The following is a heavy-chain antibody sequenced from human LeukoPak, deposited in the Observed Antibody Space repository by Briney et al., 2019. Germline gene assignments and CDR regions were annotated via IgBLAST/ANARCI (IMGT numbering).Heavy chain of an antibody. J-gene: IGHJ6*02. CDR2: INHEGGGI. CDR3: ATYINWVAGDV. Sequence: AGGSLRLSCAASGFTFSESWMTWVRQVPGQGLEWVAHINHEGGGIQYVDSVKGRFTISRDDAKGSVYLQMSSLRAEDTAIYHCATYINWVAGDVWGQGTTVIVSS. CDR1: GFTFSESW. V-gene: IGHV3-7*01. D-gene: IGHD1-1*01.